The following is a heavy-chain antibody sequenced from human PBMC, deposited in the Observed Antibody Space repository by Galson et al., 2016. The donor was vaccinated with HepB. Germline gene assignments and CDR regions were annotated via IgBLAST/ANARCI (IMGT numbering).Heavy chain of an antibody. V-gene: IGHV4-4*08. J-gene: IGHJ4*02. CDR2: VTASGNA. CDR1: GGSISIDY. CDR3: ARLSPPPRLTTIHYYFDY. D-gene: IGHD4-11*01. Sequence: SETLSLTCTVSGGSISIDYWSWIRQTPGKGLEYIGFVTASGNADYNPSLVSRVTMSVDTSRKQFSLNLNSVTAADTAVYYCARLSPPPRLTTIHYYFDYWGQGALVTVSS.